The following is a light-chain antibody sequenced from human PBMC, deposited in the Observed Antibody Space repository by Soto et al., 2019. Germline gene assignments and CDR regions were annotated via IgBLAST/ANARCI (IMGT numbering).Light chain of an antibody. Sequence: DIQMIQSPSTLPASGGDRVTITCRASQSISNWLAWYPQKPGTAXKLLIYHASNLDSGVPSRFSGSGSGTEFTLTISSLQPDDFATYYCQQYNSYSFGQGTQVDIK. V-gene: IGKV1-5*01. CDR3: QQYNSYS. J-gene: IGKJ1*01. CDR1: QSISNW. CDR2: HAS.